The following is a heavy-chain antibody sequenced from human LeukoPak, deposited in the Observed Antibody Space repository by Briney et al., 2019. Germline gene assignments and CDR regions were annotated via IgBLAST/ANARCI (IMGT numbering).Heavy chain of an antibody. J-gene: IGHJ4*02. V-gene: IGHV5-51*01. CDR1: EYSFATYW. CDR3: ARPLQGIVGATGFDY. CDR2: IYPSDSDT. Sequence: GESLKISCQGSEYSFATYWIAWLRQMPGKGLEWMGIIYPSDSDTRYSPSFQDQVTISADKSIKTAYLQWSSLKASDTAMYYCARPLQGIVGATGFDYWGQGTLDTVSS. D-gene: IGHD1-26*01.